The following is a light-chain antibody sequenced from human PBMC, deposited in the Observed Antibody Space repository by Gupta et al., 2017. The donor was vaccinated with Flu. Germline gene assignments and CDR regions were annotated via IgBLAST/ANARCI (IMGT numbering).Light chain of an antibody. CDR3: QQDYKSPLT. CDR1: ERISAP. J-gene: IGKJ1*01. V-gene: IGKV1-39*01. Sequence: PPSFSASVGDRVTITCRASERISAPVDWHRQKAGEAPRLLIYAASTVKSGIPSRFSVSVSGPDFTLTITRLQPEDIANYYCQQDYKSPLTFGEVTTV. CDR2: AAS.